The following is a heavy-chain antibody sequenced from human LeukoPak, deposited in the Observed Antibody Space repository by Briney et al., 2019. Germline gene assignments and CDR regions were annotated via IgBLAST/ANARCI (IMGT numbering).Heavy chain of an antibody. CDR2: IYTSGST. V-gene: IGHV4-61*02. CDR1: GGSISSGSYY. D-gene: IGHD2-2*02. J-gene: IGHJ4*02. CDR3: ARARYCSSTSCYTGGYFDY. Sequence: SETLSLTCTVSGGSISSGSYYWSWIRQPAGKGLEWIGRIYTSGSTNYNPSLKSRVTISVDTSKNQFSLKLSSVTAADTAVYYCARARYCSSTSCYTGGYFDYWGQGTLVTVSS.